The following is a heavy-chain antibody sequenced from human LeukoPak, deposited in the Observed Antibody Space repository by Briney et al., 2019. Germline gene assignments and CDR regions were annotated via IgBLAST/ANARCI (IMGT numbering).Heavy chain of an antibody. CDR3: ARDLRAVAAQRDAFDI. J-gene: IGHJ3*02. CDR2: IYHSGST. V-gene: IGHV4-4*02. Sequence: PSETLSLTCAVSGGSISSSNWWSWVRQPPGKGLEWIGEIYHSGSTNYNPSLKSRVTISVDKSKNQFSLKLSSVTAADTAVYYCARDLRAVAAQRDAFDIWGQGTMVTVSS. CDR1: GGSISSSNW. D-gene: IGHD6-19*01.